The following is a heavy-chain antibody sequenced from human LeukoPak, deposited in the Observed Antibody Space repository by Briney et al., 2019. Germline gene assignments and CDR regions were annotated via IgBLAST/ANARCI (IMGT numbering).Heavy chain of an antibody. CDR2: ISSTSSYI. CDR1: GFTFSSYG. V-gene: IGHV3-21*04. CDR3: ARVYYGSGSYYKY. D-gene: IGHD3-10*01. Sequence: GGTLRLSCAASGFTFSSYGMSWVRQAPGKGLEWVSSISSTSSYIYYADSVKGRFTISRDKDKNSVYLQMNSLRAEDTAVYYCARVYYGSGSYYKYWGQGTLVTVSS. J-gene: IGHJ4*02.